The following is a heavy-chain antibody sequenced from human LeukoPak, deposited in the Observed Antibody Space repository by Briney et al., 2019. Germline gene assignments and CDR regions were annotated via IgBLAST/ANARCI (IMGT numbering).Heavy chain of an antibody. Sequence: GRSLRLFCAASGFTFSSYWMHWVRQAPGKALVWVSRINSDGSSTSYADSVKGRFTISRDNAKNTLYLQMNSLRAEDTAVYYCARDFYYDSSGYRPHWGQGTLVTVSS. J-gene: IGHJ4*02. CDR1: GFTFSSYW. CDR2: INSDGSST. D-gene: IGHD3-22*01. CDR3: ARDFYYDSSGYRPH. V-gene: IGHV3-74*01.